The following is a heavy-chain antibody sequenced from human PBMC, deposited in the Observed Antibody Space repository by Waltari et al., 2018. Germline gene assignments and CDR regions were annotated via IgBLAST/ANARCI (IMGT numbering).Heavy chain of an antibody. Sequence: EVQPVETGGGLIQPGGSLKISCAASELIVSSNYMSWVRQAPGKGLEWVSVIYSGGGTHYAGSVKGRFTISRDNSKNTLHLQMNSLRAEDTAVYYCARVSLRDYYYGMDVWGQGTTVTVSS. J-gene: IGHJ6*02. CDR3: ARVSLRDYYYGMDV. V-gene: IGHV3-53*02. CDR1: ELIVSSNY. CDR2: IYSGGGT.